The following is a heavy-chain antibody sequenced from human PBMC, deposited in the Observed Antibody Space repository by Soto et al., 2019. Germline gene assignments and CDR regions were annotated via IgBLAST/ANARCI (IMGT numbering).Heavy chain of an antibody. J-gene: IGHJ6*02. CDR1: GFTFSSYG. V-gene: IGHV3-33*01. D-gene: IGHD6-19*01. CDR2: IWYDGSNK. Sequence: QVQLVESGGGVVQPGRSLRLSCAASGFTFSSYGMHWVRQAPGKGLEWVAVIWYDGSNKYYADSVKGRFTISRDNSKNTLYLQMNSLRAEDTAVYYCARAPSSSRGWDYYYYGMDVWGQGTTVTVSS. CDR3: ARAPSSSRGWDYYYYGMDV.